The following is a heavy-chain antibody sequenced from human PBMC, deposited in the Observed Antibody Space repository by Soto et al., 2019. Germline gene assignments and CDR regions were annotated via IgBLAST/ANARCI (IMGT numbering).Heavy chain of an antibody. V-gene: IGHV1-69*13. J-gene: IGHJ5*02. Sequence: AAGKSSCKASGGTFSSYAISWVRQAPGQGLEWMGGIIPIFGTANYAQKFQGRVTITADESTSTAYMELSSLRSEDTAVYYCARCLGGYNFYNWFDPWGEGPLVTVSS. CDR3: ARCLGGYNFYNWFDP. CDR1: GGTFSSYA. CDR2: IIPIFGTA. D-gene: IGHD5-12*01.